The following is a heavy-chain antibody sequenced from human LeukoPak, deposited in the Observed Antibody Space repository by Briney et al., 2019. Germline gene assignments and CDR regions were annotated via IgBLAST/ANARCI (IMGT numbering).Heavy chain of an antibody. Sequence: GASVKVSCKASGYSFTGYYIHWVRQAPGQGLEWMGFVNPHSGDTTYAQKFQGRVTMTRDTSISTAYMELSRLRSDDTAVYYCARGTYSYGPGDPYYFDYWGQGTLVTVSS. J-gene: IGHJ4*02. V-gene: IGHV1-2*02. CDR2: VNPHSGDT. CDR3: ARGTYSYGPGDPYYFDY. CDR1: GYSFTGYY. D-gene: IGHD5-18*01.